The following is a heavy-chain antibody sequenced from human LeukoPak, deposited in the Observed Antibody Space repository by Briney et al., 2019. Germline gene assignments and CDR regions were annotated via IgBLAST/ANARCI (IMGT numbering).Heavy chain of an antibody. CDR3: AKDGYSSGSTFQH. CDR2: ISWNSGSI. D-gene: IGHD3-22*01. J-gene: IGHJ1*01. Sequence: PGGSLRLSCAASGFTFDDYAMHWVRQAPGKGLEWISGISWNSGSIGYADSVKGRFTISRDNAKNSLYLQMNSLRAEDTALYYCAKDGYSSGSTFQHWGQGTLVTVSS. CDR1: GFTFDDYA. V-gene: IGHV3-9*01.